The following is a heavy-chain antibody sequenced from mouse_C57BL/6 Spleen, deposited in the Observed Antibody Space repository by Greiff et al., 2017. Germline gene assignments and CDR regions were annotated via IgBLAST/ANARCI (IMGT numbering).Heavy chain of an antibody. D-gene: IGHD4-1*01. J-gene: IGHJ3*01. CDR3: ARWDAY. Sequence: EVQLQQSGPELVKPGASVKISCKASGYSFTGYYMNWVKQSPEKSLEWIGEINPSTGGTTYNQKFKAKATLTVDKSSSTAYMQLKSLTSEDSAVYYCARWDAYWGQGTLVTVSA. CDR1: GYSFTGYY. V-gene: IGHV1-42*01. CDR2: INPSTGGT.